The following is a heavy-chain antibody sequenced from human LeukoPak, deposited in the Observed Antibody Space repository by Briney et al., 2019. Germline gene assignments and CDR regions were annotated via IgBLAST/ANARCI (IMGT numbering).Heavy chain of an antibody. CDR1: GGSISSYY. V-gene: IGHV4-59*01. J-gene: IGHJ4*02. Sequence: SETLSLTCTVSGGSISSYYWAWIRQPPGKGLDWIGYIYYTMSTNYNPSLKSRVTISLDTSKREFSLRLSSVTAADTAVYYCARGRDGYKFDYWGQGTLVTVSS. CDR2: IYYTMST. D-gene: IGHD5-24*01. CDR3: ARGRDGYKFDY.